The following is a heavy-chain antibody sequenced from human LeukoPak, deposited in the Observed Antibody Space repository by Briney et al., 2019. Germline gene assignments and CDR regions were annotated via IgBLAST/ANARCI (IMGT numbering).Heavy chain of an antibody. CDR1: GGSISSSSYY. CDR2: IYYSGST. CDR3: AKDRSVAGTYDY. V-gene: IGHV4-39*07. J-gene: IGHJ4*02. Sequence: RASETLSPTCTVSGGSISSSSYYWGWIRQPPGKGLEWIGSIYYSGSTYYNPSLKSRVTISVDTSKNQFSLKLSSVTAADTAVYYCAKDRSVAGTYDYWGQGTLVTVSS. D-gene: IGHD6-19*01.